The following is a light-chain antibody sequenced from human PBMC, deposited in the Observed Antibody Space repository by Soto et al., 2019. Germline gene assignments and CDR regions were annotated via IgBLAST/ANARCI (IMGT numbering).Light chain of an antibody. Sequence: DIQMTQSPSTLSASVGDRLTITCRASQSISSWLSWYQQKPGKAPKLLIYKASSLESGVPSRFSGSGFGTEFTLTISSLQPDDFATYYCQQYNSYRAFGQGTKVDNK. CDR1: QSISSW. CDR2: KAS. J-gene: IGKJ1*01. V-gene: IGKV1-5*03. CDR3: QQYNSYRA.